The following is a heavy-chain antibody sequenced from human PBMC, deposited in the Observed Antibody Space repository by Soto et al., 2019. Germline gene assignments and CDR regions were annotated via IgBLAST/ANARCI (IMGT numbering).Heavy chain of an antibody. CDR2: IYYSGST. CDR3: ARDLCSSTSCYAAFDI. J-gene: IGHJ3*02. V-gene: IGHV4-59*01. D-gene: IGHD2-2*01. Sequence: SETQSLTCTVSGGSSSSYYWSWIRQPPGKGLEWIGYIYYSGSTNYNPSLKSRVTISVDTSKNQFSLKLSSVTAADTAVYYCARDLCSSTSCYAAFDIWGQGTMVTVSS. CDR1: GGSSSSYY.